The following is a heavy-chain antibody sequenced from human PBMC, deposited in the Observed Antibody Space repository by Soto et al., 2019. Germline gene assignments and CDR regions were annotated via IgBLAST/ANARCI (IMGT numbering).Heavy chain of an antibody. CDR3: ATKPSLDYIRLGLDP. CDR1: GYSFSDNQ. J-gene: IGHJ5*02. CDR2: INPKSDDT. V-gene: IGHV1-2*02. Sequence: GASVKVSCKASGYSFSDNQIHGLRRAPGQGLEWMGRINPKSDDTDYAQKFQGRVTMTRYTSIDTAYLELTGLTSDYTAIYYCATKPSLDYIRLGLDPWGQGTLVTVSS. D-gene: IGHD4-4*01.